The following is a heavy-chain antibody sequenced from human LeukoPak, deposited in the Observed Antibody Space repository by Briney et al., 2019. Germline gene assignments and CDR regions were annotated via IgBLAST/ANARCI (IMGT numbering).Heavy chain of an antibody. CDR1: GYTLTELS. J-gene: IGHJ4*02. CDR2: FDPEDGET. V-gene: IGHV1-24*01. D-gene: IGHD5-18*01. Sequence: ASVKVSCTVSGYTLTELSMHWVRQAPGKGLEWMGGFDPEDGETIYAQKFQGRVTMTEDTSTDTAYMELSSLRSEDTAVYYCATDLSRHTAMVFDYWGQGTLVTVSS. CDR3: ATDLSRHTAMVFDY.